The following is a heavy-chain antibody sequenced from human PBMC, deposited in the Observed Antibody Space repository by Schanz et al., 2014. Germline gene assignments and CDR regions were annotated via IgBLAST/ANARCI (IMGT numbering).Heavy chain of an antibody. Sequence: QVQLVQSGAEVKKPGASVGVSCKASGYTFTNYGVTWVRQAPGQGLEWMGKIIPVLNIATYAQRFQGRVSITADTSTNTASMELSSLRSEDTAVYYCARGPAQGYSYGHNIGAYYYGMDVWGQGTTVNASS. CDR1: GYTFTNYG. D-gene: IGHD5-18*01. V-gene: IGHV1-69*04. CDR2: IIPVLNIA. CDR3: ARGPAQGYSYGHNIGAYYYGMDV. J-gene: IGHJ6*02.